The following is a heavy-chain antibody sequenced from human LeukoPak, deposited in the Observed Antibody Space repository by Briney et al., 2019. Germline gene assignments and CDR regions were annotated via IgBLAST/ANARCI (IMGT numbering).Heavy chain of an antibody. CDR1: GFTFSSYG. Sequence: PGGTLRLSCAASGFTFSSYGMSWVRQAPGKGLEWVSAISGSRSTYYADSVKGRFTISRDNAKNSLYLQMNGLRAEDTAVFYCARLLETYDYVWGSYGFDSRGQGTLVTVSS. D-gene: IGHD3-16*01. V-gene: IGHV3-21*01. CDR2: ISGSRST. J-gene: IGHJ4*02. CDR3: ARLLETYDYVWGSYGFDS.